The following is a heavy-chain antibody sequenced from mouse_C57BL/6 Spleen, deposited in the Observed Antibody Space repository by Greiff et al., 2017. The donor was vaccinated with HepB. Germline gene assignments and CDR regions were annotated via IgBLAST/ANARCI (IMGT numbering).Heavy chain of an antibody. CDR3: ARGAYLLRWYFDV. D-gene: IGHD6-5*01. Sequence: QVQLQQPGAELVRPGSSVKLSCKASGYTFTSYWMHWVKQRPIQGLEWIGNIDPSDSETNYNQKFKDKATLTVDKSSSTAYMQLSSLTSEDSAVYYCARGAYLLRWYFDVWGTGTTVTVSS. V-gene: IGHV1-52*01. CDR1: GYTFTSYW. J-gene: IGHJ1*03. CDR2: IDPSDSET.